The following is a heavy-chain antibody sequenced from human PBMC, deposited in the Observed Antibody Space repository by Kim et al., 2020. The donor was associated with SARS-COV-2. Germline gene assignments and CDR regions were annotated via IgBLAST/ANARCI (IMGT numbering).Heavy chain of an antibody. CDR3: ARDHSSSYPRRYFDL. Sequence: SETLSLTCAVYGGSFSGYYWSWIRQPPGKGLEWIGGINHSGSTNYNPSLKSRVTISVDTSKNQFSLKLTSVTAADTAVYYCARDHSSSYPRRYFDLWGRGTLVTVSS. V-gene: IGHV4-34*01. CDR2: INHSGST. CDR1: GGSFSGYY. D-gene: IGHD6-6*01. J-gene: IGHJ2*01.